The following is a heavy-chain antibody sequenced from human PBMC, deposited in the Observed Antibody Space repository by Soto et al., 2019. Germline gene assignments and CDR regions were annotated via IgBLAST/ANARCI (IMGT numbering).Heavy chain of an antibody. V-gene: IGHV3-23*01. CDR2: VNNGGDIT. D-gene: IGHD6-19*01. CDR1: GFTFRNLA. Sequence: LSLSCAASGFTFRNLAMGWVRQAPGKGLEWVSVVNNGGDITYHSDSVKGRFTISRDNSKNTLFLQMNSLRAEDTAVYYCAKDATRSDGWYYFDYWGQGALVTVSS. CDR3: AKDATRSDGWYYFDY. J-gene: IGHJ4*02.